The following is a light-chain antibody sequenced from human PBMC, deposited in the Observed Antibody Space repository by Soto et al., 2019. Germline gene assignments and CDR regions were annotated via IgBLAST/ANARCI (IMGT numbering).Light chain of an antibody. J-gene: IGLJ1*01. CDR2: EVS. Sequence: QSALTQPASVSGSPGQAITISCTGTNSDVGGFAYVSWYQHHPGKAPKLMIYEVSNRPSGVSNRFSGSKSGNTASLTISGLQAEDEADYYCSSYTPTSSSAPYVFGTGTKLTVL. CDR1: NSDVGGFAY. CDR3: SSYTPTSSSAPYV. V-gene: IGLV2-14*01.